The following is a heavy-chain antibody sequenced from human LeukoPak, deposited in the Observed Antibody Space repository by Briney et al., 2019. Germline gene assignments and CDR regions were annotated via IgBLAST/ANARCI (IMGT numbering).Heavy chain of an antibody. Sequence: SETLSLTCAVYGVSFSGYYWSWIRQPPGKGLEWIGEINHSGSTNYNPSLKSRVTISVDTSKNQFSLKLSSVTAADTAVYYCARGPGYYGSGSYDYWGQGTLVTVSS. D-gene: IGHD3-10*01. V-gene: IGHV4-34*01. CDR3: ARGPGYYGSGSYDY. CDR2: INHSGST. J-gene: IGHJ4*02. CDR1: GVSFSGYY.